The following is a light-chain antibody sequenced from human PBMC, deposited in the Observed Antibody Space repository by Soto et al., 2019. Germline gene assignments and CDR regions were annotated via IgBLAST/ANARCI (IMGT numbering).Light chain of an antibody. CDR1: QSVSNSY. CDR3: QQYVSAPPIT. Sequence: EIVLTQSPGTLSLSPGERATLSCRASQSVSNSYLAWYQQKPGQAPRLLIYGADTRTTGIPDRFSGSGSGTDFILTISRLEPEDFAVYYCQQYVSAPPITFGQGTRLEIK. V-gene: IGKV3-20*01. J-gene: IGKJ5*01. CDR2: GAD.